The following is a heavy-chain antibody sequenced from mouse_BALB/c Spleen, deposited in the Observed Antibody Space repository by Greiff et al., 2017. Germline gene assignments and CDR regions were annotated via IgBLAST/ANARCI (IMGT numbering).Heavy chain of an antibody. V-gene: IGHV2-9*02. CDR1: GFTLTSYG. D-gene: IGHD1-1*01. CDR3: ASYYYGSSPFAY. J-gene: IGHJ3*01. CDR2: ICAGGST. Sequence: QVQLKESGAGLVAPSQTLSITCTASGFTLTSYGVHWVRQPPGKGLEWLGVICAGGSTNYNSALMSRLSISKDNTKSQVFLKMNSLQTDDTAMYYGASYYYGSSPFAYWGEGTLVTVSA.